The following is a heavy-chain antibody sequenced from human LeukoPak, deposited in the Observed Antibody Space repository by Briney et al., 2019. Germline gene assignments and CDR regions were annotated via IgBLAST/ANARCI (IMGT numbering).Heavy chain of an antibody. Sequence: ASVKVSCKPSGYTFTGYYMHWVRQAPGQGLEWMGWINPNSGGTNYAQKFQGRVTMTRDTSISTAYMELSRLRSDDTAVYYCARDLPPDDYVWGSRNPADYWGQGTLVTVSS. J-gene: IGHJ4*02. D-gene: IGHD3-16*01. CDR2: INPNSGGT. CDR3: ARDLPPDDYVWGSRNPADY. V-gene: IGHV1-2*02. CDR1: GYTFTGYY.